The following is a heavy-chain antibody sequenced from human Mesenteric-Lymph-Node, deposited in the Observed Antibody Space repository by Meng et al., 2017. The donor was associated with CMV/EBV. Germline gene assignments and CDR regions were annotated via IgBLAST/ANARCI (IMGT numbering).Heavy chain of an antibody. J-gene: IGHJ4*02. CDR2: IRYDGSNK. Sequence: GESLKISCAASGFTFSSYGMHWVRQAPGKGLEWVAFIRYDGSNKYYADSVKGRFTISRDNSKNTLYLQMNSLRVEDTAVYYCARFKLEHDYWGQGTLVTVSS. D-gene: IGHD1/OR15-1a*01. V-gene: IGHV3-30*02. CDR3: ARFKLEHDY. CDR1: GFTFSSYG.